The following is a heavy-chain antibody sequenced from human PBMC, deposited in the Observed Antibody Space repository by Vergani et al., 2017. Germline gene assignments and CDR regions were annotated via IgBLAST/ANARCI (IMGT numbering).Heavy chain of an antibody. J-gene: IGHJ4*02. CDR3: ARDNPIFGVAIDY. CDR1: GFTFSSYA. CDR2: ISYDGSNK. V-gene: IGHV3-30-3*01. Sequence: QVQLVESGGGVVQPGRSLRLSCAASGFTFSSYAMHWVRQAPGKGLEWVAVISYDGSNKYYADSVKGRFTISRDNSKNTLYLQMNSLRAEDTAVYYCARDNPIFGVAIDYWGQGTLVTVSS. D-gene: IGHD3-3*01.